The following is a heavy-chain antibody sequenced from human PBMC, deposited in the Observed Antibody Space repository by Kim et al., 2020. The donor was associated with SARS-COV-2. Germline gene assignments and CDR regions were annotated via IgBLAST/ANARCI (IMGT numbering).Heavy chain of an antibody. Sequence: SETLSLTCTVSGGSISSYYWSWIRQPPGKGLEWIGYIYYSGSTNYNPSLKSRVTISVDTSKNQFSLKLSSVTAADTAVYYCARDRGIPMYYYGMDVWGQGTTVTVSS. D-gene: IGHD3-3*01. CDR3: ARDRGIPMYYYGMDV. V-gene: IGHV4-59*01. CDR2: IYYSGST. CDR1: GGSISSYY. J-gene: IGHJ6*02.